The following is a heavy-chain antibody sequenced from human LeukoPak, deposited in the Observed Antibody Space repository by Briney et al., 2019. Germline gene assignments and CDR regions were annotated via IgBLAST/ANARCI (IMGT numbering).Heavy chain of an antibody. D-gene: IGHD6-13*01. J-gene: IGHJ4*02. V-gene: IGHV1-3*01. Sequence: GASVKVSCKASGYTFTNYAMHWVRQAPGQRLEWMGWINAGNGNTEYSQKFQGRVTITRDTSASTAYMELSSLRSEDTAVYYCARDQGYSSSRYPDYWGQGTLVTVSS. CDR2: INAGNGNT. CDR3: ARDQGYSSSRYPDY. CDR1: GYTFTNYA.